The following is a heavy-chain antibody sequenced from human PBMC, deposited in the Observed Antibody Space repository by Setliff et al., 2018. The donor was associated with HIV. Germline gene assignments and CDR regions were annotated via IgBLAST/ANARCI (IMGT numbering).Heavy chain of an antibody. CDR2: IHPIFGTT. CDR1: GGTFSSYI. J-gene: IGHJ4*02. V-gene: IGHV1-69*13. D-gene: IGHD3-3*01. Sequence: SVKVSCKASGGTFSSYITAWVRQAPGQGIEWMGGIHPIFGTTNYARDFMGRVSITADESTNTAYMELSSLRSDDSAIYYCARGIPRGTVFGVVGYFDYWGQGTPVTVTS. CDR3: ARGIPRGTVFGVVGYFDY.